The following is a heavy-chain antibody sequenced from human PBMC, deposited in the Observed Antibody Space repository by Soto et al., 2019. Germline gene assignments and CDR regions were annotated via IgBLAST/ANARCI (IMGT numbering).Heavy chain of an antibody. V-gene: IGHV1-2*02. D-gene: IGHD1-1*01. CDR3: TSLVHWTVLRDVFDI. Sequence: ASVKVSRKACGYTFPGYYMHWVRQAPGQGLEWMGWINPNSGGTNYAQRFQGRVTMTRDTSISTAYMEMSRLRSDDLAVYYCTSLVHWTVLRDVFDIWGQGTMVTVSS. CDR2: INPNSGGT. CDR1: GYTFPGYY. J-gene: IGHJ3*02.